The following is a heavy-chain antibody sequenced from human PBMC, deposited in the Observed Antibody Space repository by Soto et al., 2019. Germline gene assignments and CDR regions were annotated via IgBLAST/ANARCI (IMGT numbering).Heavy chain of an antibody. CDR2: ISAVSTYM. CDR3: ARDRSRRDGLSPNGFDP. CDR1: GFTFSSYN. Sequence: DVQLVESGGGLVKPGGSLRLSCAASGFTFSSYNMNLVRQAPGMGLYWVSSISAVSTYMYYADSVNGRFTISRDNDKKSLYLQMNSLRAEDSAVYYCARDRSRRDGLSPNGFDPWGQGTLVTVSA. D-gene: IGHD4-17*01. V-gene: IGHV3-21*01. J-gene: IGHJ5*02.